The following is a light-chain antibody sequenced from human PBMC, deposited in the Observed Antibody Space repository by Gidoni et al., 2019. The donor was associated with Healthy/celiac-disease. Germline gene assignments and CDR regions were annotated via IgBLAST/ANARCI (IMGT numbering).Light chain of an antibody. J-gene: IGKJ1*01. CDR2: GAS. V-gene: IGKV3-20*01. CDR1: QSVSSSY. Sequence: EIVLTQSPGTLSLSPGERATLSCRASQSVSSSYLAWYQQKPGQAPQLLIYGASSRATGIPDRFSGSGSGTDFTLTISRLEPEDFAVYYCQQYGSSRTFGQGTKVEIK. CDR3: QQYGSSRT.